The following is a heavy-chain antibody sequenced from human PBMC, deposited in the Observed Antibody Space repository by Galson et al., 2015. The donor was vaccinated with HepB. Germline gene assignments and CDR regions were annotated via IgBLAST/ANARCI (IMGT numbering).Heavy chain of an antibody. CDR3: ARAGGIAVAGTFFDFDY. CDR2: ISAYNGNT. D-gene: IGHD6-19*01. V-gene: IGHV1-18*01. J-gene: IGHJ4*02. Sequence: SVKVSCKASGYTFTSYGISWVRQAPGQGLEWMGWISAYNGNTNYAQKLQGRVTMTTDTSTSTAYMELRSLRSDDTAVYYCARAGGIAVAGTFFDFDYWGQGTLVTVSS. CDR1: GYTFTSYG.